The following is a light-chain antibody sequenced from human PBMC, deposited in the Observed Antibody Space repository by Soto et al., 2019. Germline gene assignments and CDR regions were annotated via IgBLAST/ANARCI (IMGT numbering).Light chain of an antibody. CDR1: SSDVGSYDL. J-gene: IGLJ1*01. CDR2: GAT. CDR3: CSYAGASTYV. Sequence: QSALTQPASVSGSPGQSITISCTGTSSDVGSYDLVSWYQQHPGKAPKLMIYGATKRPSGVSVRFSGSKSGNTASLTISGLQAEDEADYYCCSYAGASTYVFGIGTKVTVL. V-gene: IGLV2-23*01.